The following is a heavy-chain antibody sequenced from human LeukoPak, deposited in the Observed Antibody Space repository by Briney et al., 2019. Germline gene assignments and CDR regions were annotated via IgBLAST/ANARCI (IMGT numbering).Heavy chain of an antibody. Sequence: PGGSLRLSCAASGFTFSSYEMNWVRQAPGKGLEWASYISSSGSTIYYADSVKVRLTISRDNAKNSLYLQMNSLRAEDTAVYYCAREGSAATVVRQAYFDYWGQGTLVTVSS. D-gene: IGHD4-23*01. V-gene: IGHV3-48*03. CDR1: GFTFSSYE. J-gene: IGHJ4*02. CDR3: AREGSAATVVRQAYFDY. CDR2: ISSSGSTI.